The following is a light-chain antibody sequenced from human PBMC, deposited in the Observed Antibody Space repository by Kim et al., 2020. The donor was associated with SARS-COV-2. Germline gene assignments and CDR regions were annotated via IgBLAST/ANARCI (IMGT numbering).Light chain of an antibody. V-gene: IGLV3-19*01. CDR1: SLRSYY. CDR3: NSRDSSGNHVV. J-gene: IGLJ2*01. CDR2: GKN. Sequence: SSELTQDPAVSVALGQTVRITCQGDSLRSYYAGGYQQKPGQAPVLVIFGKNNRPSGIPDRFSGSSSGNPASLTITGAQAEDEADYYCNSRDSSGNHVVFG.